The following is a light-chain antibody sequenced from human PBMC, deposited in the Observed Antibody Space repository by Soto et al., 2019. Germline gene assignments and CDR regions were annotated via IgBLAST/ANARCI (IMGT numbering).Light chain of an antibody. J-gene: IGKJ1*01. CDR3: QQFNTSPWT. Sequence: IQMTQSPSTLSASEVDRVTISFRASQSVSIWLAWYQQKPGRAPKLLIYKSSILESGVPSRFSGSGSGTEFTLTISSLQPDDFATYYCQQFNTSPWTFGQGTKVDIK. CDR1: QSVSIW. V-gene: IGKV1-5*03. CDR2: KSS.